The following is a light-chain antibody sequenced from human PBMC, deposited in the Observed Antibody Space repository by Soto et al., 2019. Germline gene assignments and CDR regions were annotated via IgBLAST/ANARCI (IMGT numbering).Light chain of an antibody. CDR3: QQLNIFPPLVT. J-gene: IGKJ3*01. CDR2: GAS. V-gene: IGKV1-9*01. Sequence: DIPLTQSPFFLSASVGDRVTITCRASQGIRSYLAWYQQRPGKAPELLIYGASTLRTGVASRFSGSGSGTEFTLTISSLQPEDFATYFCQQLNIFPPLVTFGPGTKVDIK. CDR1: QGIRSY.